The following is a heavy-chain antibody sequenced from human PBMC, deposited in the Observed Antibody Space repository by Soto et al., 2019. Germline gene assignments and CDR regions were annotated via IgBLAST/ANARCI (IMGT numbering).Heavy chain of an antibody. CDR3: ARAWGRVFDY. V-gene: IGHV4-59*01. CDR2: LYYSGST. CDR1: GGSISSYY. D-gene: IGHD3-16*01. J-gene: IGHJ4*02. Sequence: QVQLQESGPGLVKPSETLSLTCTVSGGSISSYYWSWIRQPPGKGLEWIGYLYYSGSTNYNPSLKSLVTISVDTSKHQFSRKLSSVTAADTAVYYCARAWGRVFDYWGQGTLVTVSS.